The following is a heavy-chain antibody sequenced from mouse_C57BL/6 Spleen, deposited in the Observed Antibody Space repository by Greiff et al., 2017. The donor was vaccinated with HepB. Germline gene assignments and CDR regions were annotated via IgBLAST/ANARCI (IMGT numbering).Heavy chain of an antibody. D-gene: IGHD2-4*01. V-gene: IGHV1-80*01. Sequence: VQLQESGAELVKPGASVKISCKASGYAFSSYWMNWVKQRPGKGLEWIGQIYPGDGATNYNGKFKGKATLTADKSSSTAYMQLSSLTSEDSAVYFCARLDYDGNFDYWGQGTTLTVSS. J-gene: IGHJ2*01. CDR3: ARLDYDGNFDY. CDR1: GYAFSSYW. CDR2: IYPGDGAT.